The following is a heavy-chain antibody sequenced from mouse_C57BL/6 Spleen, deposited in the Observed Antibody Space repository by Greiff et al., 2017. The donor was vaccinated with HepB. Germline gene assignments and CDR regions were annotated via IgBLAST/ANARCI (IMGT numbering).Heavy chain of an antibody. J-gene: IGHJ2*01. CDR1: GYTFTSYW. CDR2: IDPSDSYT. Sequence: QVQLQQSGAELVKPGASVKLSCKASGYTFTSYWMQWVKQRPGQGLEWIGEIDPSDSYTNYNQKFKGKAKLTVDTSSSTAYMQLSSLTSEDSAVYYCASSESYYTDYWGQGTTLTVSS. CDR3: ASSESYYTDY. V-gene: IGHV1-50*01. D-gene: IGHD1-1*01.